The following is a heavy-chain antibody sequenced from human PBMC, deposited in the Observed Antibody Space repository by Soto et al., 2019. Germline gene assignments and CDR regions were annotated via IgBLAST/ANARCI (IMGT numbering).Heavy chain of an antibody. V-gene: IGHV3-7*05. J-gene: IGHJ3*02. Sequence: EVQLVESGGGLVQPGGSLRLSCAASGFSFGSSWMTWVRQAPGKGLEWVANIKKDGSKSSYLDSVRGRFTISRDNAKNSLYLEMNRLRAEGTALYYFARDVSPGSSCLYFDAFDIWGRGTMVTVSS. CDR3: ARDVSPGSSCLYFDAFDI. D-gene: IGHD6-13*01. CDR2: IKKDGSKS. CDR1: GFSFGSSW.